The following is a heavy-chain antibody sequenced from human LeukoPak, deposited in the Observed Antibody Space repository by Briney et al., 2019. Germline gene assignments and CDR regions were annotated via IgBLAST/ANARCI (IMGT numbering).Heavy chain of an antibody. CDR3: VRGSWAAAAHFDY. CDR1: GGSFSGYY. CDR2: INHSGST. Sequence: SETLSLTCAVYGGSFSGYYWSWIRQPPGKGLEWIGEINHSGSTNYNPSLKSRVTISVDTSKNQFSLKLSSVTAADTAVYYCVRGSWAAAAHFDYWGQGTLVTVSS. V-gene: IGHV4-34*01. J-gene: IGHJ4*02. D-gene: IGHD6-13*01.